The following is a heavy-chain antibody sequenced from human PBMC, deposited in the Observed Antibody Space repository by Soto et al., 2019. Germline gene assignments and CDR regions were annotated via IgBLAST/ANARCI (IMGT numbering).Heavy chain of an antibody. D-gene: IGHD3-16*01. J-gene: IGHJ4*02. V-gene: IGHV4-61*01. CDR3: ARSGIAYSQYYFDY. Sequence: QVQLQESGPGLVKPSETLSLTCSVSGGSVSSGTYFWSWIRQPPGKGLEWVGYISYTGNTNQNPSLKSRVTMSVDTSKTRFSLRLTSVTAADSAVYYCARSGIAYSQYYFDYWGQGTMVTVSS. CDR1: GGSVSSGTYF. CDR2: ISYTGNT.